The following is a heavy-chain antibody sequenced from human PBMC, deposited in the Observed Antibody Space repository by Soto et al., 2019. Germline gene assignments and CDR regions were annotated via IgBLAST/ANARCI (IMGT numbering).Heavy chain of an antibody. Sequence: PGGSLRLSCAASGFTFSDHYMTWIRQAPGKGLEWVSYISSSTSYTNYADSVKGRFTISRDNAKNSLYLQMNSLRAEDTAVYYCASGAASTISKIDYWGQGTLVTVSS. V-gene: IGHV3-11*06. CDR2: ISSSTSYT. J-gene: IGHJ4*02. D-gene: IGHD6-13*01. CDR1: GFTFSDHY. CDR3: ASGAASTISKIDY.